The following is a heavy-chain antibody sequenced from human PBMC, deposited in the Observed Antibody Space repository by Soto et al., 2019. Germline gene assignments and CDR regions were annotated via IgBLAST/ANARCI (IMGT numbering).Heavy chain of an antibody. Sequence: QVQLQESGPGLVKPSQTLSLTCTVSGGSISSGDFYWSWIRQPPGKGLEWIGYIYYSGSTYYNPSLESRVTILRDTSKNQFSLKLSSVTAADTAVYYCARIHGGYYGGGPDDYWGQGTLVTVSS. V-gene: IGHV4-30-4*01. CDR3: ARIHGGYYGGGPDDY. CDR2: IYYSGST. J-gene: IGHJ4*02. D-gene: IGHD3-3*01. CDR1: GGSISSGDFY.